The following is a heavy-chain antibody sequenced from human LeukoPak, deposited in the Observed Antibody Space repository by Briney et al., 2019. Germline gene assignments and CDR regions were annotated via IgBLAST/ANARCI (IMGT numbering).Heavy chain of an antibody. CDR2: ISYDGSNK. Sequence: GGSLRLSCAASGFTFSSYAMHWVRQAPGKGLEWMAVISYDGSNKYYADSVKGRFTISRDNSKNTLYLQMNSLRAEDTAVYYCARPDYCGGECYWNYFDYWGQGTLVTVSS. CDR3: ARPDYCGGECYWNYFDY. V-gene: IGHV3-30*03. CDR1: GFTFSSYA. J-gene: IGHJ4*02. D-gene: IGHD2-21*01.